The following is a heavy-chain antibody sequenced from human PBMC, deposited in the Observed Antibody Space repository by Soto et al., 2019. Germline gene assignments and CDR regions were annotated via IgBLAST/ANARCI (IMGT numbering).Heavy chain of an antibody. D-gene: IGHD3-16*01. Sequence: SLRLSCVACGFKLNTYGIYWVRQAPGKGLQWVAQILYDGSKKHYADSVRGRFTITRDNSKNTVYLQMDSLRVDDTAMYYCVRDLALMADYWGQGTLVTVSS. CDR2: ILYDGSKK. J-gene: IGHJ4*02. CDR3: VRDLALMADY. V-gene: IGHV3-30*03. CDR1: GFKLNTYG.